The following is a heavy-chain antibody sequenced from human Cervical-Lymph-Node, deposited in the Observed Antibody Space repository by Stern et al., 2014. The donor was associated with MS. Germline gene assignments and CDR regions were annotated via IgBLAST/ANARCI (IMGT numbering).Heavy chain of an antibody. Sequence: EVQLVQSGAEMKKPGESLKISCKGSGYTFTLYWIGWVRQVPGKGLECIGIIYPGNSDARYSPSFQGQITISADKSISTAYLQWSSLKASDTAMYYCAALVRGTYFYWGQGTLVTVSS. CDR3: AALVRGTYFY. CDR1: GYTFTLYW. J-gene: IGHJ4*02. D-gene: IGHD1-26*01. V-gene: IGHV5-51*01. CDR2: IYPGNSDA.